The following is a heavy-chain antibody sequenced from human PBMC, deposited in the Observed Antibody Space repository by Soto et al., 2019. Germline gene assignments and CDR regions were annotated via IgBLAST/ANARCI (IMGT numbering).Heavy chain of an antibody. D-gene: IGHD2-8*01. V-gene: IGHV3-33*01. CDR2: IWYDGSNK. CDR3: ARRRNGDKYCFDY. Sequence: GGSLRLSCAASGFTFSSYGMHWVRQAPGKGLEWVAVIWYDGSNKYYADSVKGRFTISRDNSKNTLYLQMNSLRAEDTAVYYCARRRNGDKYCFDYWGQGTLVTVSS. CDR1: GFTFSSYG. J-gene: IGHJ4*02.